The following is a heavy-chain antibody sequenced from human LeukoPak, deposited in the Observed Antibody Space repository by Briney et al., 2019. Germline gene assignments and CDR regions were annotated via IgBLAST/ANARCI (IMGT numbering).Heavy chain of an antibody. D-gene: IGHD3-9*01. J-gene: IGHJ3*02. CDR3: GILTGYYNDAFDI. CDR1: GFTYGEYA. CDR2: IRSKAYGGTT. V-gene: IGHV3-49*04. Sequence: GGSLRHSCTASGFTYGEYAMSWVRQAPGKGLEWVGFIRSKAYGGTTEYAASVKGRFTISRNDPKSIAYLQMNSLKTEDTAVYYCGILTGYYNDAFDIWGQGTMVTVSS.